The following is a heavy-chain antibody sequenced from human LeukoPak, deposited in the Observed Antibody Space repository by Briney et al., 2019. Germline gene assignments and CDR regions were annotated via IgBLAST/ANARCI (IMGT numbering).Heavy chain of an antibody. V-gene: IGHV3-23*01. Sequence: PGGSLRLSCAASGFTFSSYAMSWVRQAPGKGLEWVSAISGSDGSTYYADSVKGRFTISRDNSRNTLYLQMNSLRAEDTAVYYCAKFLVAVAGCFDYWGQGTLVTVSS. CDR3: AKFLVAVAGCFDY. CDR2: ISGSDGST. CDR1: GFTFSSYA. J-gene: IGHJ4*02. D-gene: IGHD6-19*01.